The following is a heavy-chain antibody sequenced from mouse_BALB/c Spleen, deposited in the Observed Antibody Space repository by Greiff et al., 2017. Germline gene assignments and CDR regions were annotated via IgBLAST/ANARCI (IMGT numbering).Heavy chain of an antibody. CDR1: GFTFSSFG. D-gene: IGHD2-1*01. J-gene: IGHJ4*01. V-gene: IGHV5-17*02. CDR3: ARYGNYYAMDY. Sequence: DVQLVESGGGLVQPGGSRKLSCAASGFTFSSFGMHWVRQAPEKGLEWVAYINSDSSTIYYADTVKGRFTISRDNPKNTLFLQMTSLRSEDTAMYYCARYGNYYAMDYWGQGTSVTVSS. CDR2: INSDSSTI.